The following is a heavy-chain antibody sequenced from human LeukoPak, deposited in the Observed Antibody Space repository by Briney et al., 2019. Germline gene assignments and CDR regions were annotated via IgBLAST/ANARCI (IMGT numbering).Heavy chain of an antibody. J-gene: IGHJ4*02. CDR1: GFTFSSYA. CDR2: IKQDGSEK. Sequence: GGSLRLSCAASGFTFSSYAMSWVRQAPGKGLEWVANIKQDGSEKYYVDSVKGRFTISRDNAKNSLYLQMNSLRAEDTAVYYCARDLHLEYYDFWTSGYFDYWGQGTLVTVSS. CDR3: ARDLHLEYYDFWTSGYFDY. D-gene: IGHD3-3*01. V-gene: IGHV3-7*01.